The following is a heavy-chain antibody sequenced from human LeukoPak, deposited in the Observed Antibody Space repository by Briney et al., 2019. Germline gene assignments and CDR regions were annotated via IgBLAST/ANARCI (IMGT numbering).Heavy chain of an antibody. CDR3: AYSSGYQQH. V-gene: IGHV4-34*01. D-gene: IGHD3-22*01. CDR2: INHGGST. Sequence: PSETLSLSCGVYGGSFSDFYGSWFRQPPGKGLDWIGEINHGGSTNYNTSLKSRVTISVDTSKNQFSLKLSSVTAADTAVYYCAYSSGYQQHWGQGTLVTVSS. CDR1: GGSFSDFY. J-gene: IGHJ1*01.